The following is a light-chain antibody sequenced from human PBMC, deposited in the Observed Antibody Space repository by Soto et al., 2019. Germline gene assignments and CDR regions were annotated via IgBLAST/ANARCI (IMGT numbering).Light chain of an antibody. J-gene: IGLJ1*01. CDR2: EVN. Sequence: QSALTQPPSASGSLGQSVAISCTGTSSDVGATDYVSRYQHHSGKAPKLLLYEVNKRPSGVPDRFSGSKSGNTASLTVSMLQADDEADYYCISHAGTSNVLGTGTKVTVL. V-gene: IGLV2-8*01. CDR1: SSDVGATDY. CDR3: ISHAGTSNV.